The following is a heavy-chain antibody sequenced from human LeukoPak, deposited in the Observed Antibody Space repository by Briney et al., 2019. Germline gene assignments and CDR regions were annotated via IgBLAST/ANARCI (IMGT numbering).Heavy chain of an antibody. D-gene: IGHD1-26*01. J-gene: IGHJ4*02. CDR3: ARDPHQIVGATTFFDY. CDR2: ISAYNGNT. V-gene: IGHV1-18*01. CDR1: GYTFTSYG. Sequence: ASVKVSCKASGYTFTSYGISWVRQAPGQGLEWMGWISAYNGNTNYAQKLQGRVTMTTDTSTSTAYMELRSLRSDDTAVYYCARDPHQIVGATTFFDYWGQGTLVTVSS.